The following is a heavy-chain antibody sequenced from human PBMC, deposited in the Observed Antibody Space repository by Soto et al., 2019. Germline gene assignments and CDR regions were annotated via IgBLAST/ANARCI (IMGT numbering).Heavy chain of an antibody. CDR1: GGTFSSYA. D-gene: IGHD5-12*01. CDR3: AREEEMDVDIVAGGYYYYGMDV. V-gene: IGHV1-69*01. CDR2: IIPIFGTA. J-gene: IGHJ6*02. Sequence: QVQLVQSGAEVKKPGSSVKVSCKASGGTFSSYAISWVRQAPGQGLEWMGGIIPIFGTANYAQKFQGRVTITADESTSTAYMELSSLRSEDTAVYYCAREEEMDVDIVAGGYYYYGMDVWGQGTTVTVSS.